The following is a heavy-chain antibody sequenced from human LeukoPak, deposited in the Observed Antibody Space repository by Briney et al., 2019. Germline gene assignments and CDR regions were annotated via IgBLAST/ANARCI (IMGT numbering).Heavy chain of an antibody. CDR2: ISDST. J-gene: IGHJ4*02. CDR1: GFTFSNYG. D-gene: IGHD4-23*01. V-gene: IGHV3-23*01. Sequence: GGSLRLSCAASGFTFSNYGMSWVRQAPGEGLEWVSLISDSTWYADSVKGRFTISRDSSQNTLYLQMNSLRAEDTAVYYCAKDRRSYGGTSFDSWGQETLVTVSS. CDR3: AKDRRSYGGTSFDS.